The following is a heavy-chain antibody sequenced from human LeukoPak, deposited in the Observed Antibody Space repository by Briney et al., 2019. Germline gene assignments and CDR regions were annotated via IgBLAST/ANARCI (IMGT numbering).Heavy chain of an antibody. CDR1: GFTFSDYW. CDR2: ISTDTNGNNT. CDR3: VRDRRFCGSTYCRENWFDP. Sequence: SGGSLRLSCAASGFTFSDYWMHWVRQAPGKGLMWVSRISTDTNGNNTTYADSVKGRFTISRDNAKNTLYLQMNSLRADDTAVYYCVRDRRFCGSTYCRENWFDPWGQGTLVTVSS. D-gene: IGHD2-2*01. V-gene: IGHV3-74*03. J-gene: IGHJ5*02.